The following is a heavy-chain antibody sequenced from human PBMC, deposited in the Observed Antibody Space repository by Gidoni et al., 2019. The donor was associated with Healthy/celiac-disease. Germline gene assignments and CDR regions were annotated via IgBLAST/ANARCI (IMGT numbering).Heavy chain of an antibody. CDR1: GYTFTSYG. J-gene: IGHJ6*02. Sequence: QVQLVQSGAEVKKPGASVKVSCKASGYTFTSYGISWVRQAPGQGLEWMGWISAYNGNTNYAQKLQGRVTMTTDTSTSTAYMELRSLRSDDTAVYYCARDGDYDSSGYYSYYYYYGMDVWGQGTTVTVSS. CDR2: ISAYNGNT. CDR3: ARDGDYDSSGYYSYYYYYGMDV. D-gene: IGHD3-22*01. V-gene: IGHV1-18*01.